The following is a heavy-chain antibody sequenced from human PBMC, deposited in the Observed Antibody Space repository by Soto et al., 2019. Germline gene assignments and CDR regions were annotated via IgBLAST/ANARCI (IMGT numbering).Heavy chain of an antibody. V-gene: IGHV3-23*01. CDR3: AKDWPDYSIYNGAFDI. CDR2: ISGSGGST. D-gene: IGHD4-4*01. J-gene: IGHJ3*02. Sequence: EVQLLESGGGLVQPGGSLRLSCAASGFTFSSYAMSWVRQAPGKGLEWVSAISGSGGSTYYADSVKGRFTISRDNSKNTLYLQMDSLGAEDTAVYYCAKDWPDYSIYNGAFDIWGQGTMVTVSS. CDR1: GFTFSSYA.